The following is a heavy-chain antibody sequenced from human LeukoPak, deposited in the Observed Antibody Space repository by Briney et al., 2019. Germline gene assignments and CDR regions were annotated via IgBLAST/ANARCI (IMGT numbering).Heavy chain of an antibody. D-gene: IGHD3-3*02. J-gene: IGHJ5*02. CDR1: GVNLGDFY. CDR2: ISSSGTTQ. Sequence: GXXLRLSCAASGVNLGDFYMSWIRQAPGRGLEWLSEISSSGTTQYYADSMKGRFTISRDNVKSSLYLQMNSLRVEDTAVYYCARNRGTYYRFWSGFSWGQGTLVTVSS. CDR3: ARNRGTYYRFWSGFS. V-gene: IGHV3-11*04.